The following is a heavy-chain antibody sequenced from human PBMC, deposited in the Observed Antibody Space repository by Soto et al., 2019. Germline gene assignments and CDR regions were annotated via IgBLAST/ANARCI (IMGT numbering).Heavy chain of an antibody. CDR3: ARDCSSASCYIDYYGMDV. Sequence: SETLSLTCTVSGGSISSYYWSWIRQPAGKGLEWIGRIYTSGSTNYNPSLKSRVTMSVDTSKNQFSLKLSSVTAADTAVYYCARDCSSASCYIDYYGMDVWGQGTTVTVSS. D-gene: IGHD2-2*02. CDR1: GGSISSYY. J-gene: IGHJ6*02. CDR2: IYTSGST. V-gene: IGHV4-4*07.